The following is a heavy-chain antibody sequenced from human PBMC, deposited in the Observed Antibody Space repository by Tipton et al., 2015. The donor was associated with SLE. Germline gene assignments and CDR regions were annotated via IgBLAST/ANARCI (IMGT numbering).Heavy chain of an antibody. CDR3: ARGPSLYDFGNWFDP. Sequence: QLVQSGAEVKKPGASVKVSCKASGYTFTSYGISWVRQATGQGLEWMGWMNPNSGNTGYAQKFQGRVTTTRNTSISTAYMELSSLRSEDTAVYYCARGPSLYDFGNWFDPWGQGTLVTVSS. D-gene: IGHD3-3*01. V-gene: IGHV1-8*02. J-gene: IGHJ5*02. CDR2: MNPNSGNT. CDR1: GYTFTSYG.